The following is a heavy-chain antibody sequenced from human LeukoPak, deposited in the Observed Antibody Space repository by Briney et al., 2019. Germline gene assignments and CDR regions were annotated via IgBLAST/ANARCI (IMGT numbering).Heavy chain of an antibody. CDR2: TKQDGGDK. J-gene: IGHJ4*02. V-gene: IGHV3-7*01. Sequence: GGSLRLSCAASGFTFTSYWMSWARQAPGKGLEWVATTKQDGGDKYYVDSVKGRFTISRDNAKNSLYLQMNSLRAEDTAVYFCARGGTKTTPDFDSWGQGTLVTVSS. CDR3: ARGGTKTTPDFDS. CDR1: GFTFTSYW. D-gene: IGHD1-14*01.